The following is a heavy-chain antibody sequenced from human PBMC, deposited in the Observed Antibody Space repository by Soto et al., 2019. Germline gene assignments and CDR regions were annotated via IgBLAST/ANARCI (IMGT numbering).Heavy chain of an antibody. Sequence: QVQLVQSGAEGKEPGASVKISCKTSGYIFTSYAMHWVRQAPGQRLEWMGWISTGNGNTKYSQKFQGRVTLTRDTTANSGYIEHSRLRSEDTAVNYRARDAAITLLRGVINWLGPWGQGTLVTVSS. CDR2: ISTGNGNT. J-gene: IGHJ5*02. CDR1: GYIFTSYA. D-gene: IGHD3-10*01. CDR3: ARDAAITLLRGVINWLGP. V-gene: IGHV1-3*04.